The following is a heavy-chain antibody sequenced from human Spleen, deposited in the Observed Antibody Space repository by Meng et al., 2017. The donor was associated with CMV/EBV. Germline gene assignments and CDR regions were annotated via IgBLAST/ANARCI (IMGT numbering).Heavy chain of an antibody. CDR2: INIDSGKT. V-gene: IGHV1-18*01. Sequence: ASVKVSCKASGHTFTNNAFSWVRQAPGQGLEWLGWINIDSGKTNYAQKVQGRVTMTTDTSTSTAYMELRSLRSDDTAVYYCARDATRWSGPFGNHYYYGLEVWGQGTTVIVSS. CDR1: GHTFTNNA. CDR3: ARDATRWSGPFGNHYYYGLEV. J-gene: IGHJ6*02. D-gene: IGHD4-23*01.